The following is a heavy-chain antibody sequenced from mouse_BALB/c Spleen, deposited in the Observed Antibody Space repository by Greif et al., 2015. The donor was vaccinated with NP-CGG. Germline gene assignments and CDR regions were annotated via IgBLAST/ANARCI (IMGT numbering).Heavy chain of an antibody. CDR3: ARRTGTEAMDY. D-gene: IGHD4-1*01. J-gene: IGHJ4*01. Sequence: VQLQQSGPELVKPGASVKISCKASGYTFTDYYINWVKQKPGQGLEWIGWIYPGSGNIKYNEKFKGKATLTVDTSSSTAYMQLSSLTSEDTAVYFCARRTGTEAMDYWGQGTSVTVSS. CDR2: IYPGSGNI. V-gene: IGHV1-84*02. CDR1: GYTFTDYY.